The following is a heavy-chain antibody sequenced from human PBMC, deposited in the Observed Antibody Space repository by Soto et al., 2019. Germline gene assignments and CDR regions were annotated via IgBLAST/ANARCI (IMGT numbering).Heavy chain of an antibody. V-gene: IGHV4-30-4*01. J-gene: IGHJ4*02. CDR1: GGSISSGDYY. Sequence: SETLSLTCTVSGGSISSGDYYWSWIRQPPGKGLEWIGYIYYSGSTYYNPSLKSRVTISVDTSKNQFSLKLSSVTAADTAVYYCARAAMGGSSWPFDYWGQGTLVTVSS. CDR3: ARAAMGGSSWPFDY. D-gene: IGHD6-13*01. CDR2: IYYSGST.